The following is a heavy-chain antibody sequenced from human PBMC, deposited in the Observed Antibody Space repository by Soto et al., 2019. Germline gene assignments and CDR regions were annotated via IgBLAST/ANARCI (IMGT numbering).Heavy chain of an antibody. V-gene: IGHV1-69*02. CDR3: ARGGELERRRKNWFDP. Sequence: QVQLVQSGAEVKKPGSSVKVSCKASGGTFSSYTISWVRQAPGQGLEWMGRIIPILGIANYAQKFQGRVTITADKSTSTAYMELSSLRSEDTAVYYCARGGELERRRKNWFDPWGQGTLVTVSS. CDR1: GGTFSSYT. D-gene: IGHD1-1*01. J-gene: IGHJ5*02. CDR2: IIPILGIA.